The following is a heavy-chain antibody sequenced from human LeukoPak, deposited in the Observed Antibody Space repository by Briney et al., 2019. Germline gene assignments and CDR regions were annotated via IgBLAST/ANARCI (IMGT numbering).Heavy chain of an antibody. D-gene: IGHD2-2*01. J-gene: IGHJ5*02. CDR1: GGSISSGSYY. V-gene: IGHV4-61*02. CDR3: ARVYSSTHNWFDT. CDR2: IYTSGST. Sequence: PSQTLSLTCTVSGGSISSGSYYWSWIRQPAGKGLEWIGRIYTSGSTNYNPSLKSRVTISVDTSKNQFSLKLSSVTAADTALYYCARVYSSTHNWFDTWGQGIHVTVSS.